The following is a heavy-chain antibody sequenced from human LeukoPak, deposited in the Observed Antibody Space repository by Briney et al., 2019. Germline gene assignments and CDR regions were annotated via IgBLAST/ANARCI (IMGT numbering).Heavy chain of an antibody. CDR3: ARGNSSSWYSFDY. D-gene: IGHD6-13*01. CDR1: GGSISGGGYY. CDR2: IYHSGST. Sequence: PSETLSLTCTVSGGSISGGGYYWSWIRQPPGKGLEWIGYIYHSGSTYYNPSLKSRVTISVDRSKNQFSLKLSSVTAADTAVYYCARGNSSSWYSFDYWGQGTLVTVSS. J-gene: IGHJ4*02. V-gene: IGHV4-30-2*01.